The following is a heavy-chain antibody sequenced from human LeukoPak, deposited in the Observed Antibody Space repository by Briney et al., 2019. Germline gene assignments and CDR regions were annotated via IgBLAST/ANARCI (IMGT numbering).Heavy chain of an antibody. CDR3: ASQYSSGPFDY. CDR1: GGTFSSYA. V-gene: IGHV1-69*05. Sequence: SVKVSCKASGGTFSSYAISWVRQAPGQGLEWMGRIIPIFGTANYAQKFQGRVTITTDESTSTAYMELSSQRSEDTAVYYCASQYSSGPFDYWGQGTLVTVSS. J-gene: IGHJ4*02. D-gene: IGHD6-19*01. CDR2: IIPIFGTA.